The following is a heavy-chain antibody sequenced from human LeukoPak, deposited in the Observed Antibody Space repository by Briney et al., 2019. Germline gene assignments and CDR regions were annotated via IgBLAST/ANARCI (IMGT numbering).Heavy chain of an antibody. CDR1: GFTFSSYA. Sequence: GGSLRLSCAASGFTFSSYAMSWVRQAPGKGLEWVSAISGSGGSTYYADSVKGRFTISRDNSKNTLYLQMNSLRAEDTAVYYWAKDHAYYDSSGYYQDFDYWGQGTLVTVSS. CDR3: AKDHAYYDSSGYYQDFDY. J-gene: IGHJ4*02. CDR2: ISGSGGST. D-gene: IGHD3-22*01. V-gene: IGHV3-23*01.